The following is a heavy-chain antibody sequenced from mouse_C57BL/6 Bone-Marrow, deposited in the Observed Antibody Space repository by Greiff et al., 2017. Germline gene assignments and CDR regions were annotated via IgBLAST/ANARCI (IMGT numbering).Heavy chain of an antibody. CDR1: GFNIKDDY. V-gene: IGHV14-4*01. J-gene: IGHJ2*01. Sequence: VQLQQSGAELVRPGASVKLSCTASGFNIKDDYMHWVKQRPEQGLEWIGWIEPENGDTEYASKFQGKATITADTSSNTAYLQLSSLTSEDTAAYYCTTWVLPNEFNYWGQGTTLTVSS. D-gene: IGHD2-14*01. CDR2: IEPENGDT. CDR3: TTWVLPNEFNY.